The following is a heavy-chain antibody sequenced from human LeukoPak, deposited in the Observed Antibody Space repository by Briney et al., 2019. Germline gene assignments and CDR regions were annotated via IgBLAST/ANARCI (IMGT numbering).Heavy chain of an antibody. V-gene: IGHV3-74*01. CDR3: ARGGVDY. J-gene: IGHJ4*02. Sequence: GGSLTLSCAASGFTFSSYWMHWVRHVPGKGLVWVSRINSDGSSTNYAHSVKGRFTISRDNAKNTLYLQMNSRRAEDTAVYYWARGGVDYWGQGTQVTVSS. D-gene: IGHD3-16*01. CDR1: GFTFSSYW. CDR2: INSDGSST.